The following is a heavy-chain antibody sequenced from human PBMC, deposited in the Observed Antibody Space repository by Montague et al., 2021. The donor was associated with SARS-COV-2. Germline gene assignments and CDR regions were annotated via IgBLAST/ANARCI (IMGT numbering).Heavy chain of an antibody. J-gene: IGHJ4*02. D-gene: IGHD3-22*01. V-gene: IGHV4-61*01. CDR2: VYHTGST. CDR1: GVSISSGSYY. Sequence: SETLSLTCSVSGVSISSGSYYWSWVRQPPGKGLEWIGYVYHTGSTNYNPSLKSRVTLSIVTSKNQFSLNPTSVTAADTAVYYCVREKYYFDDSGSKWGQGTLVTV. CDR3: VREKYYFDDSGSK.